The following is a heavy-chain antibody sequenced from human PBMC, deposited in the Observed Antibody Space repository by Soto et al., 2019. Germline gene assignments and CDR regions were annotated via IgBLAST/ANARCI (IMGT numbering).Heavy chain of an antibody. CDR3: ASWRAEGDYYYGMDV. V-gene: IGHV1-69*13. CDR2: IIPIFGTA. Sequence: ASVKVSCKASGGTFSSYAIGWVRQAPGQGLEWMGGIIPIFGTANYAQKFQGRVTITADESTSTAYMELSSLRSEDTAVYYCASWRAEGDYYYGMDVWGQGTTVTVS. J-gene: IGHJ6*02. CDR1: GGTFSSYA.